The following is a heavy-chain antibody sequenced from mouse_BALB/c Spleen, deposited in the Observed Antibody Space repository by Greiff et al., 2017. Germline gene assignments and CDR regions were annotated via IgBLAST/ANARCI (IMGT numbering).Heavy chain of an antibody. CDR2: IWSGGST. V-gene: IGHV2-2*02. J-gene: IGHJ4*01. CDR1: GFSLTSYG. Sequence: QVQLKQSGPGLVQPSQSLSITCTVSGFSLTSYGVHWVRQSPGKGLEWLGVIWSGGSTDYNAAFISRLSISKDNSKSQVFFKMNSLQANDTAIYYCARNFWIMITTGYAMDYWGQGTSVTVSS. CDR3: ARNFWIMITTGYAMDY. D-gene: IGHD2-4*01.